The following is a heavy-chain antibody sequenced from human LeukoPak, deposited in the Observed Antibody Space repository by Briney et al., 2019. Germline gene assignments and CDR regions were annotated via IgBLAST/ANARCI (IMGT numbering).Heavy chain of an antibody. D-gene: IGHD1-1*01. CDR1: GYTFTNYW. CDR2: VHPDDSDT. CDR3: ARLVQRELYYFDY. Sequence: GESLKISCKGSGYTFTNYWISWVRQMPGKRLEWMGIVHPDDSDTKYRPSFQGQVTMSADKPISTAYLQWSSLRASDTAMYYCARLVQRELYYFDYWGQGTLVTVSS. J-gene: IGHJ4*02. V-gene: IGHV5-51*01.